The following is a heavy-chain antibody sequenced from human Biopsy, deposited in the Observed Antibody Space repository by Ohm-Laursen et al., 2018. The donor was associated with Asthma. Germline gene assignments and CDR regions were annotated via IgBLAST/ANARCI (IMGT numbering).Heavy chain of an antibody. V-gene: IGHV1-3*01. CDR2: INAGNGNT. D-gene: IGHD3-9*01. CDR3: ARTYYDFLTGQVNDAFDI. CDR1: GYTFINYA. J-gene: IGHJ3*02. Sequence: SVKVSCKASGYTFINYAIHWVRQAPGQRLEWMGWINAGNGNTKYSQKFQGRVTITRDTSASTAHMDLSSLRSEDTAVYYCARTYYDFLTGQVNDAFDIWGQGTMVTVSS.